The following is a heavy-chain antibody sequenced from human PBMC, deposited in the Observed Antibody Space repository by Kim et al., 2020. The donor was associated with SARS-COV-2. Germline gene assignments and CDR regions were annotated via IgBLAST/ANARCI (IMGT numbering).Heavy chain of an antibody. D-gene: IGHD5-12*01. V-gene: IGHV3-7*01. CDR2: QDGSNT. CDR3: AIGLGDY. Sequence: QDGSNTYYVDAVKGRFTISRDNAKSSLYRQMNSLRAEDTAVYYCAIGLGDYWGQGILVIVSS. J-gene: IGHJ4*02.